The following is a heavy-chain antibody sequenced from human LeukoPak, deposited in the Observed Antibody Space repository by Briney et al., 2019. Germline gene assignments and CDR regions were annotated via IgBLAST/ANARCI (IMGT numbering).Heavy chain of an antibody. D-gene: IGHD2-21*01. J-gene: IGHJ3*02. V-gene: IGHV3-48*02. CDR1: GFTFSSYS. CDR2: ISSSSSTI. CDR3: ASPIVVVIATRDAFDI. Sequence: GGSLRLSCAASGFTFSSYSMNWVRQAPGKGPEWVSYISSSSSTIYYADSVKGRFTISRDNAKNSLYLQMNSLRDEDTAVFYCASPIVVVIATRDAFDIWGQGTMVTVSS.